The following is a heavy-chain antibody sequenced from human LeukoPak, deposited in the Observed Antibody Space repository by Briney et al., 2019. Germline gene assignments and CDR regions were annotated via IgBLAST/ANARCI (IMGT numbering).Heavy chain of an antibody. CDR1: GFTLSSHW. CDR3: ARGTIAAAGYYYFDY. J-gene: IGHJ4*02. D-gene: IGHD6-13*01. Sequence: PGGSLRLSCAASGFTLSSHWMSWVRQAPGKGLEWVANIKQDGSEKYYVDSVKGRFTISRDNAKNSLYLQMNSLRAEDTAVYYCARGTIAAAGYYYFDYWGQGTQVTVSS. V-gene: IGHV3-7*04. CDR2: IKQDGSEK.